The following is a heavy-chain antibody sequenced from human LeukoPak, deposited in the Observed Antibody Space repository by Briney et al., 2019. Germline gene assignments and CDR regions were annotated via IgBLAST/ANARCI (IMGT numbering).Heavy chain of an antibody. Sequence: ASVKVSCKASGGTFRTFAISWVRQAPGQGLEWMGGIIPIFGMPDSAQKFQGRLTITADESTTTAYMELSSLRSDDTAIYYCGLSGNYYYYYMDVWGKGTTVTISS. J-gene: IGHJ6*03. CDR3: GLSGNYYYYYMDV. CDR1: GGTFRTFA. D-gene: IGHD6-25*01. V-gene: IGHV1-69*13. CDR2: IIPIFGMP.